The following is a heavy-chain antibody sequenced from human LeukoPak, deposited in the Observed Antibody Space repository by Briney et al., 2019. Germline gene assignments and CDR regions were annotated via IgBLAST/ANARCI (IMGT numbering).Heavy chain of an antibody. J-gene: IGHJ6*02. D-gene: IGHD2-2*03. Sequence: SETLSLTRAVDGESFSGYYWSWIRQPPGKGLKWIGEINHSPGTNYNPSLKCRVTISVDTSKNQLSLKLSSVTAAYTAVYYCARGPVRLLGYCSSTSCSRPYYYYGMDVWGQGTTVTVPS. CDR1: GESFSGYY. CDR3: ARGPVRLLGYCSSTSCSRPYYYYGMDV. V-gene: IGHV4-34*01. CDR2: INHSPGT.